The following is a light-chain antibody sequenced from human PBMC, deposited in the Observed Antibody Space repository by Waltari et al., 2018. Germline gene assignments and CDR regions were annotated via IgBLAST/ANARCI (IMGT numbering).Light chain of an antibody. CDR1: SSDIGSYSL. V-gene: IGLV2-23*01. CDR2: EAK. J-gene: IGLJ3*02. CDR3: CSYAGSSTLL. Sequence: QSALTQPASVSGPPGQSITISCTETSSDIGSYSLVSWYQQHPGKVPKLIIYEAKKRPSGVSNRFSGSKSGNTASLTISGLQAEDEADYYCCSYAGSSTLLFGGGTKLTVL.